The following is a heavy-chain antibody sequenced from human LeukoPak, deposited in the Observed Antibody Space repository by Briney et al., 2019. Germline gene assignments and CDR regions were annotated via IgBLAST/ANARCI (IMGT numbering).Heavy chain of an antibody. Sequence: SGPTLVKPTQTLTLTCTFSGFSLSTSEMGVSWIRQPPGKALEWLALIFWTDEKHYSPSLKSRLTITKDTSKNQVVLTMTNMDPVDTATYYCAHRHIADRPFDPWGQGILVTVSS. CDR1: GFSLSTSEMG. V-gene: IGHV2-5*01. J-gene: IGHJ5*02. D-gene: IGHD6-6*01. CDR3: AHRHIADRPFDP. CDR2: IFWTDEK.